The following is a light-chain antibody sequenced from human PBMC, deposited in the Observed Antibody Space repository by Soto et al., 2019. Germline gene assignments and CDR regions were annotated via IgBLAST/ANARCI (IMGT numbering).Light chain of an antibody. Sequence: EIVLTQSPAALSLSPGERATLSCRASQSIGLAIAWYQQKPGQAPRLLIYDASNRATGIPARFSGSGSGTEFTLTISSLQSEDFAVYYCQQYNNWPPITFGQGTRLEI. J-gene: IGKJ5*01. V-gene: IGKV3D-15*01. CDR1: QSIGLA. CDR2: DAS. CDR3: QQYNNWPPIT.